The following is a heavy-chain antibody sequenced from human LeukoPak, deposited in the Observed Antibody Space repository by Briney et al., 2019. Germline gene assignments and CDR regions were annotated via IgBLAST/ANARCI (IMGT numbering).Heavy chain of an antibody. Sequence: GGSLRLSCVASGLSFSHYPMHWVRQAPGKGLEWVAVIWDDGGYKDYGDSVKGRFTISRDNSKNTLYLDMISLRAEDTAVYFCAGRFSSGEGYWGQGTHVTVSS. CDR3: AGRFSSGEGY. V-gene: IGHV3-30*02. J-gene: IGHJ4*02. D-gene: IGHD6-19*01. CDR1: GLSFSHYP. CDR2: IWDDGGYK.